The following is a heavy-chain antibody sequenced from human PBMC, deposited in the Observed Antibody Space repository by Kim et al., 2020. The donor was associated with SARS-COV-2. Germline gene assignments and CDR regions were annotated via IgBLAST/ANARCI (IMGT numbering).Heavy chain of an antibody. CDR2: IYSGGSST. Sequence: GGSLRLSCAASGFTFSSYAMSWVRQAPGKGLEWVSVIYSGGSSTYYADSVKGRFTISRDNSKNTLYLQMNSLRAEDTAAYYCAKDSGGSYYNWFDPWGQG. V-gene: IGHV3-23*03. CDR3: AKDSGGSYYNWFDP. CDR1: GFTFSSYA. J-gene: IGHJ5*02. D-gene: IGHD1-26*01.